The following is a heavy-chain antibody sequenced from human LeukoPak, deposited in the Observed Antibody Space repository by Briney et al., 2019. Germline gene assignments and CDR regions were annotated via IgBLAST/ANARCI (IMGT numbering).Heavy chain of an antibody. J-gene: IGHJ4*02. V-gene: IGHV3-30*02. CDR3: AKNLRDSSGYYPNTRSDY. CDR1: GFTFSSYG. D-gene: IGHD3-22*01. Sequence: GGSLRLSCAAAGFTFSSYGMHWVRQAPGKGLEWVAFIRYDGSNKYYADSVKGRFTISRDNSKNTLYLQMNSLRAEDTAVYYCAKNLRDSSGYYPNTRSDYWGQGTLVTVSS. CDR2: IRYDGSNK.